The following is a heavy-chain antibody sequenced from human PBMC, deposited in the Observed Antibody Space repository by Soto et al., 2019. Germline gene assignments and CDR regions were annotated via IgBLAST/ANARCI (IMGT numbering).Heavy chain of an antibody. D-gene: IGHD3-3*01. Sequence: SETLSLTCTVSGGSISSGGYYWSWIRQHPGKGLEWIGYIYYIGSTYYNPSLKSRVTISVDTSKNQFSLKLSSVTAADTAVYYCARGIYYDFWSGYPGYFDYWGQGTLVTVSS. CDR1: GGSISSGGYY. CDR3: ARGIYYDFWSGYPGYFDY. CDR2: IYYIGST. J-gene: IGHJ4*02. V-gene: IGHV4-31*03.